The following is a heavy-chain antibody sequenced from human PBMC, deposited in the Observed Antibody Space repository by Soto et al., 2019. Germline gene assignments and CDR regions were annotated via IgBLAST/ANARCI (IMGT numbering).Heavy chain of an antibody. V-gene: IGHV4-30-4*01. Sequence: PSETLSLTCTVSGGSISSGDYYWSWIRQPPGKDLEWIGYIYYSGSTYYNPSLKSRVTISVDRSKNQFSLKLSSVTAADTAVYYCARLPIIAAAGPEVDHWSQGNLVTVSS. D-gene: IGHD6-13*01. CDR2: IYYSGST. J-gene: IGHJ4*02. CDR3: ARLPIIAAAGPEVDH. CDR1: GGSISSGDYY.